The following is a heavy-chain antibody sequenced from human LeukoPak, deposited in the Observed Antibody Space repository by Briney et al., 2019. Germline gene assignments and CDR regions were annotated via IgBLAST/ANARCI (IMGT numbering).Heavy chain of an antibody. D-gene: IGHD2/OR15-2a*01. J-gene: IGHJ4*02. Sequence: ASVKVSCKASGYTFTSYAMNWVRQAPGQGLEWMGWINTNTGNPTYAQGFTGRFVFSLDTSVSTAYLRISSLKAEDTAVYYCARRAVIDTYPVVGYWGQGTLVTVSS. V-gene: IGHV7-4-1*02. CDR1: GYTFTSYA. CDR3: ARRAVIDTYPVVGY. CDR2: INTNTGNP.